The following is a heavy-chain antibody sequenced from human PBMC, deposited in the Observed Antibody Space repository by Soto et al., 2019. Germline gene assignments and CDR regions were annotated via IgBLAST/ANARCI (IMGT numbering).Heavy chain of an antibody. V-gene: IGHV1-58*01. Sequence: SVKVSCKASGFTFTSSAVQWVRQARGQRLEWIGRIVVGSGNTNYAQKFQERVTISRDMSTSTAYMELSSLRSEDTAVYYCAAVAYGSGSGTFDYWGQGTLVTVSS. J-gene: IGHJ4*02. CDR3: AAVAYGSGSGTFDY. CDR1: GFTFTSSA. CDR2: IVVGSGNT. D-gene: IGHD3-10*01.